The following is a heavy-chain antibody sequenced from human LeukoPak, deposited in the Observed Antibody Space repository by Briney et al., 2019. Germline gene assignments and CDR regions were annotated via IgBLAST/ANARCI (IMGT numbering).Heavy chain of an antibody. J-gene: IGHJ3*02. CDR1: GGSISSGGYY. CDR2: IYYSGST. V-gene: IGHV4-31*03. Sequence: PSETLSLTCTVSGGSISSGGYYWSWIRQHPGKGLEWIGYIYYSGSTYYNPSLKSRVTISVDTSKNQFSLKLSSVTAADTAVYYCARQGYSSSWYVGRRAFDIWGQGTMVTVSS. D-gene: IGHD6-13*01. CDR3: ARQGYSSSWYVGRRAFDI.